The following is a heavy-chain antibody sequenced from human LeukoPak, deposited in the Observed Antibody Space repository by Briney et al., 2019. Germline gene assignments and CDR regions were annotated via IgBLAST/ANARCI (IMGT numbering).Heavy chain of an antibody. V-gene: IGHV4-34*01. CDR1: GXSFSAYY. J-gene: IGHJ5*02. CDR3: ARGRGARSSRWYNWFDP. D-gene: IGHD6-13*01. CDR2: INHSGST. Sequence: SETLSLTCAVYGXSFSAYYWSWIRQPPGKGLESIGEINHSGSTNYNPSLKSRVTISIDTSKNHFSLEMSSVTAADTAVYYCARGRGARSSRWYNWFDPWGQGTLVTVSS.